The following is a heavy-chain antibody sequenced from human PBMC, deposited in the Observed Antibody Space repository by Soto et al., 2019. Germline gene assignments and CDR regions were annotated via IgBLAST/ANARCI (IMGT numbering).Heavy chain of an antibody. CDR2: INHSGST. J-gene: IGHJ4*02. CDR3: ARVKGIVGATADY. V-gene: IGHV4-34*01. CDR1: GGSFSGYY. Sequence: QVQLQQWGAGLLKPSETLSLTCAVYGGSFSGYYWSWIRQPPGKGLEWIGEINHSGSTNYNPSLNSRVTISVDTSKNQFSLKLSSVTAADTAVYYCARVKGIVGATADYWGQGTLVTVSS. D-gene: IGHD1-26*01.